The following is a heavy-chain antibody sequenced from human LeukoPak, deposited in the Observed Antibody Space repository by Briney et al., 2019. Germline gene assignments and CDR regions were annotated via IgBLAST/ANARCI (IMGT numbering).Heavy chain of an antibody. D-gene: IGHD2-2*01. V-gene: IGHV1-46*01. CDR1: GYTFTSYY. J-gene: IGHJ4*02. CDR2: INPSGGST. CDR3: ARGIVVVPAVAPGFDY. Sequence: ASVKVSCKASGYTFTSYYMHWVRQAPGQGLEWMGIINPSGGSTSYAQKFQGRVTMTRDTSTSTVYMELSSLRSEDTAVYYCARGIVVVPAVAPGFDYWGQGTLVTVSS.